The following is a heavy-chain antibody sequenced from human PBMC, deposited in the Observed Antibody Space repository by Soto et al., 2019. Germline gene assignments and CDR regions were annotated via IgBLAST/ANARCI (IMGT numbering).Heavy chain of an antibody. CDR3: ARLGGYYQAFES. V-gene: IGHV4-59*08. J-gene: IGHJ4*02. CDR1: GGSIRDYY. CDR2: IYYTGTT. Sequence: SDTLSLTCTVSGGSIRDYYWGWIRQSPGKGLEWIGYIYYTGTTKYSPSLKSRVTISVDSSKNQFSLKLDSVTAADTAVYYCARLGGYYQAFESWGQGTLVTVS. D-gene: IGHD3-22*01.